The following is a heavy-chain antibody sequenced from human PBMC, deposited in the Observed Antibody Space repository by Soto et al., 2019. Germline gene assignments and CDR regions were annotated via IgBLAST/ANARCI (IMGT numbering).Heavy chain of an antibody. J-gene: IGHJ5*02. V-gene: IGHV4-30-4*01. CDR1: GGSISSGDYY. Sequence: PSETLSLTCTVSGGSISSGDYYWSWIRQPPRKGLEWIGYIYYSGSTYYNPSLKSRVTISVDTSKNQFSLKLSSVTAADTAVYYCARVTGIAAAGTWWFDPWGQGTLVTVSS. CDR3: ARVTGIAAAGTWWFDP. CDR2: IYYSGST. D-gene: IGHD6-13*01.